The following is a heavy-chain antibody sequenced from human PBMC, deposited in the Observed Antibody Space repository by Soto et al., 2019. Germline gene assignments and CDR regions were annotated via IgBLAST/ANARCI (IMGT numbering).Heavy chain of an antibody. CDR3: ARLGAYSRAFDY. V-gene: IGHV4-30-4*01. CDR2: IYYSGTT. CDR1: GGSISSGDYY. J-gene: IGHJ4*02. Sequence: PSETLSLTCTVSGGSISSGDYYWSWIRQPPGKDLEWIGHIYYSGTTYYNPSLKSRVTISVDTSKNQFSLKLSSVTAADTAVYYCARLGAYSRAFDYWGQGTLVTVPQ. D-gene: IGHD3-16*01.